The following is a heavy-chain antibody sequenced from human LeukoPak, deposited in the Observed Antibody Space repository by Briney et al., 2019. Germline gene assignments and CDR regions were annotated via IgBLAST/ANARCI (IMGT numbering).Heavy chain of an antibody. D-gene: IGHD3-10*01. CDR1: GGSISSGGYS. Sequence: SQTLSLTCAVSGGSISSGGYSWSWIRQPPGKGLEWIGYIYHSGSTYYNPSLKSRVTISVDRSKNQFSLKLSSVTAADTAVYYCASQLLWFGERIRFDYWGQGTLVTVSS. CDR3: ASQLLWFGERIRFDY. CDR2: IYHSGST. J-gene: IGHJ4*02. V-gene: IGHV4-30-2*01.